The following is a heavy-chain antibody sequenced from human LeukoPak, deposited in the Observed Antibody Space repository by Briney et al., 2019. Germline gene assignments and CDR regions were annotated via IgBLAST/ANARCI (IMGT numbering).Heavy chain of an antibody. J-gene: IGHJ4*02. Sequence: GGSLRLSCAASGFDFSTYSIDWVRQAPGKGLESVSYISSSSSNIYHADSVKGRFTISRDNAKNSLHLQMNSLRAEDTAVYYCARVGRSGWTVDYWGQGTLGTVSS. D-gene: IGHD6-19*01. CDR2: ISSSSSNI. V-gene: IGHV3-48*04. CDR3: ARVGRSGWTVDY. CDR1: GFDFSTYS.